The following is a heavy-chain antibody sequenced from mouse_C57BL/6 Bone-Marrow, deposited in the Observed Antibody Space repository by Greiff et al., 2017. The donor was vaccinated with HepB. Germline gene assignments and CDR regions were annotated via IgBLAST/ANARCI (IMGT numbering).Heavy chain of an antibody. CDR1: GFNIKDDY. J-gene: IGHJ4*01. Sequence: VQLQQSGAELVRPGASVKLSCTASGFNIKDDYMHWVKQRPEQGLEWIGWIDPENGDTEYASKFQGKATITADTSSNTAYLQLSSLTSEDSAIYYCARVLLWYYYAMDYWGQGTSVTVSS. CDR2: IDPENGDT. D-gene: IGHD2-10*01. V-gene: IGHV14-4*01. CDR3: ARVLLWYYYAMDY.